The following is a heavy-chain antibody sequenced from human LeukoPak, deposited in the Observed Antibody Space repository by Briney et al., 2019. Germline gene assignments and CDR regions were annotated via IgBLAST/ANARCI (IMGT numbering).Heavy chain of an antibody. CDR1: TFTVSSYG. Sequence: GRSLRLSCAAYTFTVSSYGMHWVRQAPGKGLEWLAVISYDGSNKYYTDSVKGRFTISRDHSKNTLYLQINSLRAEGKAVYYCAKDPDYGDYTNWFDPWGQGTLDTVSS. CDR2: ISYDGSNK. J-gene: IGHJ5*02. V-gene: IGHV3-30*18. CDR3: AKDPDYGDYTNWFDP. D-gene: IGHD4-17*01.